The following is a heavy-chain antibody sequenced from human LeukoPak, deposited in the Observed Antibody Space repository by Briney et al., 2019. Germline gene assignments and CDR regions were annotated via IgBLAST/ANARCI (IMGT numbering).Heavy chain of an antibody. J-gene: IGHJ6*02. CDR1: GYTFTSYD. CDR3: ARALGYYYYYYGMDV. Sequence: GASVKVSCKAPGYTFTSYDINWVRQATGQGLEWMGWMNPNSGNTGYAQKFQGRVTMTRNTSISTAYMELSSLRSEDTAVYYCARALGYYYYYYGMDVWGQGTTVTVSS. CDR2: MNPNSGNT. V-gene: IGHV1-8*01. D-gene: IGHD7-27*01.